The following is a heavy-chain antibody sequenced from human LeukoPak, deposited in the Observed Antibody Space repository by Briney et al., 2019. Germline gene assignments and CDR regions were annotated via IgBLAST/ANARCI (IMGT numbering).Heavy chain of an antibody. Sequence: SETLSLTCTVSGGSISSSSYDWGWIRQPRGKGLEWIGSIYYSGSTYYNRSLKSQFTISVDTSKTQFSLKLSSVTAADTAVYYCASIVASGYDYVWGSRGLWGQGTLVTVSS. CDR2: IYYSGST. J-gene: IGHJ4*02. D-gene: IGHD3-16*01. V-gene: IGHV4-39*07. CDR1: GGSISSSSYD. CDR3: ASIVASGYDYVWGSRGL.